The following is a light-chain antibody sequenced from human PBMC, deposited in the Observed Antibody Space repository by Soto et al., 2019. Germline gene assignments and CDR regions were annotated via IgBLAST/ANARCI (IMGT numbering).Light chain of an antibody. Sequence: EIVLTQSPGTLSLSPGERATLSCRASQAVSSSYLAWYQQKPGQAPRLLIYGASSRATGIPDRFSGSGSGTDLPLTISRLEPEDFAVYYCQQYGSSPPMYTFGQGTKVDIK. CDR1: QAVSSSY. CDR3: QQYGSSPPMYT. V-gene: IGKV3-20*01. J-gene: IGKJ2*01. CDR2: GAS.